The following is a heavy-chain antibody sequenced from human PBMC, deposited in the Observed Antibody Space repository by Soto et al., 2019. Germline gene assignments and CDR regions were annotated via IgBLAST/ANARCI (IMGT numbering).Heavy chain of an antibody. Sequence: PSETLSLTCAVSGYSISSGYYWGWIRQPPGKGLEWIGSIYHSGSTYYNPSLKSRVTISVDTSKNQFSLKLSSVTAADTAVYYCARMAAPKSNWFDPWGQGTPVTVS. CDR1: GYSISSGYY. V-gene: IGHV4-38-2*01. J-gene: IGHJ5*02. CDR3: ARMAAPKSNWFDP. D-gene: IGHD6-6*01. CDR2: IYHSGST.